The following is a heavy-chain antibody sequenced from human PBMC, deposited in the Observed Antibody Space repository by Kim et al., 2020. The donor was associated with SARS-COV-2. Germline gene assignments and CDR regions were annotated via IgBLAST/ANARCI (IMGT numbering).Heavy chain of an antibody. J-gene: IGHJ4*02. CDR2: TYYRSKWYN. V-gene: IGHV6-1*01. Sequence: SQTLSLTCAISGDSVSSNSAAWNWIRQSPSRGLEWLGRTYYRSKWYNDYAVSVKSRIIINPDTSKNQFSLQLNSVTPEDTAVYYCARGRRFGEFAPYYFDYWGQGTLVTVSS. CDR1: GDSVSSNSAA. CDR3: ARGRRFGEFAPYYFDY. D-gene: IGHD3-10*01.